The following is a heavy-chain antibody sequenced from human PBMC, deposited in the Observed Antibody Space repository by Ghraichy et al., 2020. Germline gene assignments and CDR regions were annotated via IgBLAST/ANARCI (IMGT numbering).Heavy chain of an antibody. CDR3: VRKRSVAEYSFDH. V-gene: IGHV4-39*01. CDR2: TYFSGTT. Sequence: ESLNISCSVSGFSVGTTTYDWIWIRQSPGKGLEWIGTTYFSGTTYYKASHSSRVTLRINLNQNEISLKMKSLTAADTAAYYCVRKRSVAEYSFDHWGQGILVTVSA. D-gene: IGHD6-19*01. CDR1: GFSVGTTTYD. J-gene: IGHJ4*02.